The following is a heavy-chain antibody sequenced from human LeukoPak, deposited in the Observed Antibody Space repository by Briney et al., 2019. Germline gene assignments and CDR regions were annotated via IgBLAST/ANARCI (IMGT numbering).Heavy chain of an antibody. CDR2: IYPGDSDT. J-gene: IGHJ4*02. D-gene: IGHD1-26*01. CDR3: ARHVKSGSYWIYFDY. V-gene: IGHV5-51*01. CDR1: GYNFTSYW. Sequence: GESLKISCKGSGYNFTSYWIGWVRQMPGKGLEWMGIIYPGDSDTRYSPSFQGQVTISADKSISTAYLQWSSLKASDTAMYYCARHVKSGSYWIYFDYWGQGTLVTVSS.